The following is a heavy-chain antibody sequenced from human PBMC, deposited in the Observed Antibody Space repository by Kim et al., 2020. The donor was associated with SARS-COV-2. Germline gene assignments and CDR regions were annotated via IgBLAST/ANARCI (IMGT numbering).Heavy chain of an antibody. CDR1: GFTFSSYA. V-gene: IGHV3-23*01. CDR2: ISGSGGST. Sequence: GGSLRLSCAASGFTFSSYAMSWVRQAPGKGLEWVSAISGSGGSTYYADSVKGRFTISRDNSKNTLYLQMNSLRAEDTAVYYCANCWGLSYYDSSGYYSVDYWGQGTLVTVSS. CDR3: ANCWGLSYYDSSGYYSVDY. D-gene: IGHD3-22*01. J-gene: IGHJ4*02.